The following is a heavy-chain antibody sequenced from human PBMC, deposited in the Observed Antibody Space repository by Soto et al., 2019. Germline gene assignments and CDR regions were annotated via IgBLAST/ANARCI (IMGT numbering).Heavy chain of an antibody. V-gene: IGHV3-13*01. CDR2: IGVLGDT. Sequence: GGSLRLSCAASGFTFNNHDMHWVRQATGKGLEWVSGIGVLGDTYYPGSVNGRFTISRENAKNSLYLQINDLGAGDTAVYYCARGLLGPGDYYYGMDVWGQGTTVTVSS. CDR3: ARGLLGPGDYYYGMDV. D-gene: IGHD7-27*01. J-gene: IGHJ6*02. CDR1: GFTFNNHD.